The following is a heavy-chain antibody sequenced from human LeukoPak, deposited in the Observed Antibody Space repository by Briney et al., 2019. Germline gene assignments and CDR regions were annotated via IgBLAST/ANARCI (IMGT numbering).Heavy chain of an antibody. CDR3: AKGPLYYYDSSGYFQH. D-gene: IGHD3-22*01. CDR2: ISWNSGSI. Sequence: GGSLRLSCAASGFTFDDYAMHWVRQAPGKGLEWVSGISWNSGSIGYADSVKGRSTISRDNAKNSLYLQMNSLRAEDTALYYCAKGPLYYYDSSGYFQHWGQGTLVTVSS. CDR1: GFTFDDYA. V-gene: IGHV3-9*01. J-gene: IGHJ1*01.